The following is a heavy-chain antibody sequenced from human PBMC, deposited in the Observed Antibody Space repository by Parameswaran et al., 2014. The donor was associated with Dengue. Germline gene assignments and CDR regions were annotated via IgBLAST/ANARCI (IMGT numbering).Heavy chain of an antibody. CDR3: TRFPLLYDAFDI. J-gene: IGHJ3*02. CDR2: MNPNSGNT. V-gene: IGHV1-8*01. Sequence: WVRQAPGQGLEWMGWMNPNSGNTVYAEKFQGRAAMTRNTAISTAYMELSSLTSEDTAVYYCTRFPLLYDAFDIWGQGAMVTVSS.